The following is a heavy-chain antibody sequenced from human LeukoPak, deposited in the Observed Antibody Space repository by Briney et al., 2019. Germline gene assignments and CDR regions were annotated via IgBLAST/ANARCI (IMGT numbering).Heavy chain of an antibody. Sequence: PSETLSLTCAVSGGSISSGGYSWSWIRQPPGKGLEWIGYIYHSGSTYYNPSLKSRVTISVDRSKNQFSLKLSSVTAADTAVYYCAREDSSGYLGAFDIWDQGTMVTVSS. J-gene: IGHJ3*02. CDR1: GGSISSGGYS. D-gene: IGHD3-22*01. CDR3: AREDSSGYLGAFDI. V-gene: IGHV4-30-2*01. CDR2: IYHSGST.